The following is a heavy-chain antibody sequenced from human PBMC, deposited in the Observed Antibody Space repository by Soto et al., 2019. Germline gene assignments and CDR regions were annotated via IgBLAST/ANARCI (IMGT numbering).Heavy chain of an antibody. J-gene: IGHJ4*02. CDR3: ARDPGGGLRFAY. CDR1: GGTFSSYA. CDR2: IIPIFGTA. D-gene: IGHD4-17*01. Sequence: SVKVSCKASGGTFSSYAISWVRQAPGQGLEWMGGIIPIFGTANYAQKFQGRVTITADESTSTAYMELSSLRSEDTAVYYCARDPGGGLRFAYWGQGTLVTVSS. V-gene: IGHV1-69*13.